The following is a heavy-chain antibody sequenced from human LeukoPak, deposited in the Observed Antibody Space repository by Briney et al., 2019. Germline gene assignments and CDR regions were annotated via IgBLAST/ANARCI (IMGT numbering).Heavy chain of an antibody. CDR2: IYTSGST. Sequence: SETLSLTCTVSGGSISSGSYYWSWIRQPAGKGLEWIGRIYTSGSTNYNPSLKSRVTISVDTSKNQFSLKLSSVTAADTAVYYCSGSYLYYYYYYMNVWGKGTTVTISS. CDR3: SGSYLYYYYYYMNV. J-gene: IGHJ6*03. CDR1: GGSISSGSYY. V-gene: IGHV4-61*02. D-gene: IGHD1-26*01.